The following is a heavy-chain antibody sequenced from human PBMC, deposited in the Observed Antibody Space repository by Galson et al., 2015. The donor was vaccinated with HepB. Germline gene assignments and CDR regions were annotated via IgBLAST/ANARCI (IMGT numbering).Heavy chain of an antibody. J-gene: IGHJ6*02. CDR2: IYSGGST. CDR1: GFTVSSNY. V-gene: IGHV3-66*01. CDR3: ARAQAYYDYVWGSYRLHYFDYGMDV. Sequence: SLRLSCAASGFTVSSNYMSWVRQAPGKGLEWVSVIYSGGSTYYADSVKGRFTISRDNSKNTLYLQMNSLRAEDTAVYYCARAQAYYDYVWGSYRLHYFDYGMDVWGQGTTVTVSS. D-gene: IGHD3-16*02.